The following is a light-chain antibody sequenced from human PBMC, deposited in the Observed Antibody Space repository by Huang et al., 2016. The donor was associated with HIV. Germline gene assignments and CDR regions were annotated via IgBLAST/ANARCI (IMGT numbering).Light chain of an antibody. CDR2: AAS. V-gene: IGKV1-16*02. CDR1: QDVSIH. CDR3: QQYNEYPHT. Sequence: DIQMTQSPSSLSASVGDRVTITCRTSQDVSIHLAWLQQKPGQAPKPLIFAASRLQTGVPSKFSSSGSGTHFTLTISSLQPEDFATYYCQQYNEYPHTFGQGTRLEIK. J-gene: IGKJ2*01.